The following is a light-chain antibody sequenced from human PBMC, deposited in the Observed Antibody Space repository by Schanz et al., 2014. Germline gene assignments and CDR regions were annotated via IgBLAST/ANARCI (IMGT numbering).Light chain of an antibody. CDR1: SSDVGNYNF. CDR2: EVS. J-gene: IGLJ3*02. Sequence: QSALTQPPSASGSPGQSVTISCTGTSSDVGNYNFVSWYQHHPGKAPKLMIYEVSKRPSGVPDRFSGSKSGNTASLTISGLQAEDEADYYCSSYTSSSTRVFGGGTKLTVL. V-gene: IGLV2-18*02. CDR3: SSYTSSSTRV.